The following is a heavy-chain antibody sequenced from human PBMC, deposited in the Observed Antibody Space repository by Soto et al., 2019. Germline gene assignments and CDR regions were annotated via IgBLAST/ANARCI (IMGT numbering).Heavy chain of an antibody. Sequence: SETLSLTCTVSGGSISSSSYYWGWIRQPPGKGLEWIGSIYYSGSTYYNPSLKSRVTISVDTSKNQFSLKLSSVTAADTAVYYLARPLHAYYYDSSCPDLYFDLWGRGTLVTVSS. CDR3: ARPLHAYYYDSSCPDLYFDL. CDR2: IYYSGST. CDR1: GGSISSSSYY. V-gene: IGHV4-39*01. D-gene: IGHD3-22*01. J-gene: IGHJ2*01.